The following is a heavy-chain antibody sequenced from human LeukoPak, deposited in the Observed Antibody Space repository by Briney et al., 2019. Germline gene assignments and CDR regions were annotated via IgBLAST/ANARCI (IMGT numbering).Heavy chain of an antibody. Sequence: SETLSLTCTVSGGSISSYYWSWIRQPPGKGLEWIGYIYYSGSTNYNPSLKSRVTISVDTSKNQFSLKLSSVTAADTAVYYCARASSGWYSPETVDYWGQGTLVTVSS. CDR1: GGSISSYY. D-gene: IGHD6-19*01. J-gene: IGHJ4*02. CDR3: ARASSGWYSPETVDY. CDR2: IYYSGST. V-gene: IGHV4-59*01.